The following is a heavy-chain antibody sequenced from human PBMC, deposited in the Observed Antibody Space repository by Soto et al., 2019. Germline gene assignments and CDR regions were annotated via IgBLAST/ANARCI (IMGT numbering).Heavy chain of an antibody. CDR2: IWYDGTKD. J-gene: IGHJ4*01. CDR1: GFTFSSYS. V-gene: IGHV3-33*08. CDR3: VRKDVEVFDY. Sequence: PGGSLSLSCAASGFTFSSYSMSWIRQAPGKGLEWVALIWYDGTKDYYRDSVKDRFTISRDNSKNMVYLQMNSLRVEDTAVYYCVRKDVEVFDYWGPGTLVTVSS.